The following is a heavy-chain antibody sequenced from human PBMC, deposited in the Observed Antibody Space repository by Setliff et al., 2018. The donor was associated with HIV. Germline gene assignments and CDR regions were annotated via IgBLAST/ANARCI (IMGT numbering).Heavy chain of an antibody. CDR2: IYYSGST. D-gene: IGHD5-18*01. CDR3: ARRDGYSYGFYFDY. Sequence: SETLSLTCTVSGGSISSSTYYWGWIRQPPGKGLEWIGTIYYSGSTYYNPSLKSRITISVDTSKNQFSLKLSPVTAADTAVYYCARRDGYSYGFYFDYWGQGTLVTVSS. J-gene: IGHJ4*02. CDR1: GGSISSSTYY. V-gene: IGHV4-39*01.